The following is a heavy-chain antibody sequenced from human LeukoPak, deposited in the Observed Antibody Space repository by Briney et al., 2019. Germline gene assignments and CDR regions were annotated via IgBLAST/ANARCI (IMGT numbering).Heavy chain of an antibody. Sequence: GGSLRLSCAASGFTFSSNWIHWVRQVPGKGLVWVSRISPDGTSTTYADSVKRRFTISRDNAKNTLYLQMNTLRAEDTAVYYCVYSGNFRFDYWGQGTLVTVSS. CDR3: VYSGNFRFDY. CDR2: ISPDGTST. V-gene: IGHV3-74*01. J-gene: IGHJ4*02. D-gene: IGHD1-26*01. CDR1: GFTFSSNW.